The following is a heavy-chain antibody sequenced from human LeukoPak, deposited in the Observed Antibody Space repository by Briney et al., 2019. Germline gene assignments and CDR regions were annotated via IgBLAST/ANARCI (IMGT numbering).Heavy chain of an antibody. J-gene: IGHJ5*02. CDR2: INHSGST. CDR3: ARSGTSMFNWFDP. CDR1: GGSFSGYY. D-gene: IGHD3-10*02. Sequence: PSETLSLTCAVYGGSFSGYYWSWIRQPPGKGLEWIGEINHSGSTNYNPSLKSRVTISVDTSKNQFSLKLSSVTAADTAVYYCARSGTSMFNWFDPWGQGTLVTVSS. V-gene: IGHV4-34*01.